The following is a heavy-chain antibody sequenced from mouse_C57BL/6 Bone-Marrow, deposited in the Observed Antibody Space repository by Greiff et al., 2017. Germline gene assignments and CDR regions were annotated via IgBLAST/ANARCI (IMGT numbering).Heavy chain of an antibody. CDR2: LDPSDSYT. J-gene: IGHJ2*01. CDR1: GYTFTSYW. CDR3: ARGGAQATDY. D-gene: IGHD3-2*02. V-gene: IGHV1-69*01. Sequence: QVQLQQPGAELVMPGASVKLSCKASGYTFTSYWMHWVKQRPGQGLEWIGELDPSDSYTNYNQKFKGKSTLTVDKSSSTAYMQLSSLTSEDSAVYYCARGGAQATDYWGQGTTLTVSS.